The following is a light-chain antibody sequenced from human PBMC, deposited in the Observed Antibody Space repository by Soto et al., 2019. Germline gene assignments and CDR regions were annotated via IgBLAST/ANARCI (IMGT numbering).Light chain of an antibody. CDR2: YDN. Sequence: QSVLTQPPSVSEAPRQRVTISCSGSSSNIGNYAVNWYQQLPGKTPKLLMFYDNLLPSGGSDRFSGCKSGASASLAISGLQSEDEADYYCAAWDDSLNGYVFGTGTKVTVL. CDR1: SSNIGNYA. V-gene: IGLV1-36*01. J-gene: IGLJ1*01. CDR3: AAWDDSLNGYV.